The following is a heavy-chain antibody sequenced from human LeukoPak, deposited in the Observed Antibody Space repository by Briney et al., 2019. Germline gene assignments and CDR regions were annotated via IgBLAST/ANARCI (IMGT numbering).Heavy chain of an antibody. CDR1: GYSISSGYY. D-gene: IGHD3-22*01. CDR2: IYHSGST. Sequence: SETLSLTCTVSGYSISSGYYWGWIRQPPGKGLEWIGSIYHSGSTYYNPSLKSRVTISVDTSKNQFSLKLSSVTAADTAVYYCARAYYYDSSGYYYSYYYYYYMDVWGKGTTVTTSS. V-gene: IGHV4-38-2*02. J-gene: IGHJ6*03. CDR3: ARAYYYDSSGYYYSYYYYYYMDV.